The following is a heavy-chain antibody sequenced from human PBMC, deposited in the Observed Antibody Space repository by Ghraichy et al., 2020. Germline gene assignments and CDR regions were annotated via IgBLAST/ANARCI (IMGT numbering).Heavy chain of an antibody. CDR2: ISYDGSNK. V-gene: IGHV3-30-3*01. Sequence: GGSLRLSCAASGFTFSSYAMHWVRQAPGKGLEWVAVISYDGSNKYYADSVKGRFTISRDNSKNTLYLQMNSLRAEDTAVYYCARGPPYCSSTSCYRDYYYGMDVWGQGTTVTVSS. J-gene: IGHJ6*02. D-gene: IGHD2-2*02. CDR1: GFTFSSYA. CDR3: ARGPPYCSSTSCYRDYYYGMDV.